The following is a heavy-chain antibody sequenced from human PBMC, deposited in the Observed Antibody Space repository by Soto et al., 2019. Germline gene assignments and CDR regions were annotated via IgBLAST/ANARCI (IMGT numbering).Heavy chain of an antibody. V-gene: IGHV1-69*13. CDR2: IIPIFGTA. D-gene: IGHD1-7*01. Sequence: SVKVSCKASGGTFSSYAISWVRQAPGQGLEWMGGIIPIFGTANYAQKFQGRVTITADESTSTAYMELSSLRSEDTAVYYCARDPKLQYYYYGMDVWGQGTTVTVSS. CDR1: GGTFSSYA. J-gene: IGHJ6*02. CDR3: ARDPKLQYYYYGMDV.